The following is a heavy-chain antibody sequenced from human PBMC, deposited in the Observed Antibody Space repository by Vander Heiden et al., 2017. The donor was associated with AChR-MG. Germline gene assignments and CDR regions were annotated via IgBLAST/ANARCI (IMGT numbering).Heavy chain of an antibody. CDR1: GGSISSGGYY. V-gene: IGHV4-31*03. D-gene: IGHD3-10*01. CDR2: IYYSGST. Sequence: QVQLQESGPGLVTPSQTLSLTCTVSGGSISSGGYYWSWIRQHPGKGLEWIGYIYYSGSTYYNPSLKSRVTISVDTSKNQFSLKLSSVTAADTAVYYCARDRSYYGSGPRPYYYGMDVWGQGTTVTVSS. CDR3: ARDRSYYGSGPRPYYYGMDV. J-gene: IGHJ6*02.